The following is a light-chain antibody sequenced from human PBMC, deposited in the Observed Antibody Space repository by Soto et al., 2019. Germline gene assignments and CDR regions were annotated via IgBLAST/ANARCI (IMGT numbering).Light chain of an antibody. CDR3: QQYYRLWT. V-gene: IGKV1-5*03. CDR1: RTISSW. Sequence: DIQMNKSPSTLSGSVGDRVTITCRASRTISSWLAWYQQKPGKAPNLLIYKASTLKSGVPSRFRVSGSGTEFPLTISSLHPDDFATYDCQQYYRLWTFGQGTKVDIK. CDR2: KAS. J-gene: IGKJ1*01.